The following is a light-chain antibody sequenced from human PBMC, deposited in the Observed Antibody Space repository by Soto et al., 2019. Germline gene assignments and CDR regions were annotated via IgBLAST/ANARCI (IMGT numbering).Light chain of an antibody. CDR2: TAS. Sequence: DIQMTQSPSSLSASVGDRVTITCRASQSIGNHLNWYQHKPGKAPILLIYTASSLQSGVPSRFSGSGSGTDFTLTINSLQPEYFASYYCQQSGDTPPWTFGRGTKVEIK. CDR3: QQSGDTPPWT. V-gene: IGKV1-39*01. CDR1: QSIGNH. J-gene: IGKJ1*01.